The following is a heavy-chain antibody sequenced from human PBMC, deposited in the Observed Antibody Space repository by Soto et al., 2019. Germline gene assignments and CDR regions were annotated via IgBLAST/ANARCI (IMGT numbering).Heavy chain of an antibody. CDR3: AKASVVAGGMDV. CDR1: GFTSSSYG. D-gene: IGHD3-22*01. Sequence: GGSLRLSCAASGFTSSSYGMHWVRQAPGKGLEWVAVISYDGSNKYYADSVKGRFTISRDNSKNTLYLQMNSLRAEDTAVYYCAKASVVAGGMDVWGQGTTVTVSS. J-gene: IGHJ6*02. CDR2: ISYDGSNK. V-gene: IGHV3-30*18.